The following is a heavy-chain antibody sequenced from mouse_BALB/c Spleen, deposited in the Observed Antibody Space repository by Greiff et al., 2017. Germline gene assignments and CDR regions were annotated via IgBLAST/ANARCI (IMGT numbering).Heavy chain of an antibody. CDR3: ARWTTATDYAMDY. Sequence: EVQLQQSGAELVKPGASVKLSCTASGFNIKDTYMHWVKQRPEQGLEWIGRIDPANGNTKYDPKFQGKATITADTSSNTAYLQLSSLTSEDTAVYYCARWTTATDYAMDYWGQGTSVTVSS. V-gene: IGHV14-3*02. CDR1: GFNIKDTY. J-gene: IGHJ4*01. D-gene: IGHD1-2*01. CDR2: IDPANGNT.